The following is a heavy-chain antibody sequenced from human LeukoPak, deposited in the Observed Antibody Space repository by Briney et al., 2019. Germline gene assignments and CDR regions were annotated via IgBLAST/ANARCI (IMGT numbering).Heavy chain of an antibody. V-gene: IGHV3-23*01. CDR1: GFTLSSYA. J-gene: IGHJ4*02. CDR2: TSSSDSGK. D-gene: IGHD3/OR15-3a*01. CDR3: AKVPLRTGLKYFDY. Sequence: GGSLRLSCVVSGFTLSSYAMSWVRQAPGKGLEWVAATSSSDSGKYHADSVRGRFTIPRDNSRNTLYLQMNSLRAEDTAVYYCAKVPLRTGLKYFDYWGQGTLVTVSS.